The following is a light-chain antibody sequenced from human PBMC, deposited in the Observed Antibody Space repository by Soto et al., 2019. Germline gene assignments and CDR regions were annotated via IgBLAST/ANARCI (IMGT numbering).Light chain of an antibody. CDR2: AAS. J-gene: IGKJ1*01. CDR1: QSVGTN. Sequence: EIVMTQSPATQSVSPGERAALSCRASQSVGTNLAWYQQKPGQAPRLLIYAASTRAAGISPRFSGGGSGTDFTLTLSSLQSEDFAVYYCQQYNDWPRTFGQGTKVGIK. V-gene: IGKV3-15*01. CDR3: QQYNDWPRT.